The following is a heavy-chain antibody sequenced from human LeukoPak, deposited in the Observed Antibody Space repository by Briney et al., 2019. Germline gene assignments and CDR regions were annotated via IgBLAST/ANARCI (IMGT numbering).Heavy chain of an antibody. Sequence: SETLSLTSSLSGDSTISSPEYCGWTRHPPRNGLEYLAKINYSGNTYYDPSLKGRVSISVDTSKNQFSLKVTSMTAADSAAYYCSRLFVTGVDGRGWFHSWGQGTLVTVSS. CDR3: SRLFVTGVDGRGWFHS. V-gene: IGHV4-39*01. D-gene: IGHD1-14*01. CDR1: GDSTISSPEY. CDR2: INYSGNT. J-gene: IGHJ5*01.